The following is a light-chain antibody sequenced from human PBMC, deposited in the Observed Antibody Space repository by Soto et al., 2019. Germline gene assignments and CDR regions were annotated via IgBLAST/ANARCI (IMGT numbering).Light chain of an antibody. J-gene: IGLJ1*01. V-gene: IGLV1-40*01. CDR3: QSYDNTLSGFV. CDR1: SSNIGAGYD. Sequence: QSVLTQPPSVSGAPGQRVTISCTGSSSNIGAGYDVHWYQQLPGRAPKPLIYGNSNRPSGVPDRFSGSKSGTSATLVITGLQAEDEADYFCQSYDNTLSGFVFGTGTKVT. CDR2: GNS.